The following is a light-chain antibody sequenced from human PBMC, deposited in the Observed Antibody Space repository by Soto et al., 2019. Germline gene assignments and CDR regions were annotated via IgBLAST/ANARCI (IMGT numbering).Light chain of an antibody. CDR1: SSDVGDYNY. J-gene: IGLJ1*01. CDR2: EVS. CDR3: SSYTSSSTLV. V-gene: IGLV2-14*01. Sequence: QSALTQPASVSGSPGQSITISCTGTSSDVGDYNYVSWYQQHPGKAPKLVIYEVSNRPSGISNRFTGSKSGNTASLTISVLQADDEADYYCSSYTSSSTLVFGTGTKLTVL.